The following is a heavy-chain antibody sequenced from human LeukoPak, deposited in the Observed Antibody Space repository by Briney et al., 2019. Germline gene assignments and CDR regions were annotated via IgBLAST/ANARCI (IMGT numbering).Heavy chain of an antibody. Sequence: PGGSLRLSCAASGFTFSCYAMTWVRQVPGKGLEWVSGISGSGGSTYYADSVKGRLTISRDNSKNTLYLQVDSLRAEDTAVYYCAKMAYDILTGYFSRASMDVWGQGTTVTVSS. J-gene: IGHJ6*02. CDR2: ISGSGGST. CDR3: AKMAYDILTGYFSRASMDV. V-gene: IGHV3-23*01. CDR1: GFTFSCYA. D-gene: IGHD3-9*01.